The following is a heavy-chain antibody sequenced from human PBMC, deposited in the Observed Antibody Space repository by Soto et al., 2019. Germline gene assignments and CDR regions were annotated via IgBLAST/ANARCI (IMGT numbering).Heavy chain of an antibody. CDR3: VKGSSGSCYSAAAF. J-gene: IGHJ1*01. D-gene: IGHD2-15*01. Sequence: EVQLVESGGGLVQPGGSLRLSCSASGLTFSDFALHWVRQAPGKGREYVSSINTNGDNTYYADSVKGRFTISRDNSKNTLYLQMSSLRAEDTAMYYCVKGSSGSCYSAAAFWGQGALVTVSA. CDR1: GLTFSDFA. V-gene: IGHV3-64D*08. CDR2: INTNGDNT.